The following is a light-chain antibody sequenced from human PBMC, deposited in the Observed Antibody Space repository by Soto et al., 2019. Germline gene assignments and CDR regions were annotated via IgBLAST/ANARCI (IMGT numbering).Light chain of an antibody. CDR3: SSYTSSSTPYV. J-gene: IGLJ1*01. CDR1: SSDVGGYKY. Sequence: QSALTQPASVSGSPGQSITISCTGTSSDVGGYKYVSWYQQHPGKAPKLMIYEVSHRPSGVSDRFSGSKSGNTASLTISGLQAEDVDDYYCSSYTSSSTPYVFGTGTKVTVL. V-gene: IGLV2-14*01. CDR2: EVS.